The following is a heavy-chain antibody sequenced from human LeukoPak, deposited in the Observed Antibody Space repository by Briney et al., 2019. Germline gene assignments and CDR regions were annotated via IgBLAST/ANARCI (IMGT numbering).Heavy chain of an antibody. D-gene: IGHD1-26*01. Sequence: SETLSLTCTVSGGSISSSSYYWGWIRQPPGKGLEWIGSIYYSGSTYYNPSLKSRVTISVDTSKNQFSLKLSSVTAADTAVYYCARDGRELLPFDYWGQGTLVTVSS. CDR3: ARDGRELLPFDY. V-gene: IGHV4-39*07. CDR2: IYYSGST. J-gene: IGHJ4*02. CDR1: GGSISSSSYY.